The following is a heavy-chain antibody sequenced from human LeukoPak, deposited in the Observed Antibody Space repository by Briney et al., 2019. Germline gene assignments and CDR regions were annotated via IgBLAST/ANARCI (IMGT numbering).Heavy chain of an antibody. Sequence: PGGSLRLSCAASGFTFSNYWMAWVRQAPGKGLEWVANIRQDGSEKYYVDSVKGRFTISRDNAKNSLYLQMNSLRVEDTAVYYCAREIYSYGTKSFFDYWDQGTLVTVSS. CDR1: GFTFSNYW. D-gene: IGHD5-18*01. CDR2: IRQDGSEK. CDR3: AREIYSYGTKSFFDY. J-gene: IGHJ4*02. V-gene: IGHV3-7*03.